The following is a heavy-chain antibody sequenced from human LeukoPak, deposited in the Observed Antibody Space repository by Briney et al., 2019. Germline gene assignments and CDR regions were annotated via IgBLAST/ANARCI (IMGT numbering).Heavy chain of an antibody. CDR3: ARDGRPLDY. V-gene: IGHV3-7*03. J-gene: IGHJ4*02. Sequence: GGSLRLSCVDSGITFSRYWMSWVRQAPGKGLEWVANIKQDGGEKYYVDSVKGRFTISRDNARNSLYLQMNSLRVEDTAVYYCARDGRPLDYWGQGTLVTVSS. CDR2: IKQDGGEK. CDR1: GITFSRYW.